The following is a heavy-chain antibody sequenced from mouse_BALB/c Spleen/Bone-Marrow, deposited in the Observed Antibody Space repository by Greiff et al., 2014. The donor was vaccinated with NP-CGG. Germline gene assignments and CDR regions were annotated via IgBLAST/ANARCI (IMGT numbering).Heavy chain of an antibody. J-gene: IGHJ4*01. D-gene: IGHD1-2*01. CDR3: ARIPTATGAMDY. CDR1: GFSLTNYG. Sequence: ARSHSLSITCTVSGFSLTNYGVHWVRQPPGKGLEWLGVIWADGSTNYNSSLMSRLSISKDNSKSQVFFKMNSLQPDDTAMYYCARIPTATGAMDYWGQGTSVTVSS. CDR2: IWADGST. V-gene: IGHV2-9*02.